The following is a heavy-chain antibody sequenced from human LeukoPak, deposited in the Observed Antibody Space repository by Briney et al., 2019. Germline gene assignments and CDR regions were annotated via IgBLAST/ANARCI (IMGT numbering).Heavy chain of an antibody. CDR1: GFTVSSSY. D-gene: IGHD2-8*01. V-gene: IGHV3-53*01. J-gene: IGHJ3*02. CDR2: IYTGGNT. Sequence: GGCLRLSCAASGFTVSSSYISWDRQAPGKGLEWVSVIYTGGNTYYADSVKGRFTISRDNSRNTVHLQMNSLGAEDTAVYYCARAREGCTNYAFDIWGQGTMVTVSS. CDR3: ARAREGCTNYAFDI.